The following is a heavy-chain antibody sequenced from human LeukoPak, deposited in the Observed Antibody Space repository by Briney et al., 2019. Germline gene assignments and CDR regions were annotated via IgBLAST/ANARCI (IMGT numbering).Heavy chain of an antibody. V-gene: IGHV1-46*01. Sequence: ASVKVSCKASGYTFIDYYMHWVRQAPGQGLEWMGIINPRGGSTIYAQDFQGRVTLTRDTSTSTVYMELSSLRSEDTAVYYCASVLYCGADCYSGRYFFDYWGQGTLVTVSS. J-gene: IGHJ4*02. CDR2: INPRGGST. CDR3: ASVLYCGADCYSGRYFFDY. D-gene: IGHD2-21*02. CDR1: GYTFIDYY.